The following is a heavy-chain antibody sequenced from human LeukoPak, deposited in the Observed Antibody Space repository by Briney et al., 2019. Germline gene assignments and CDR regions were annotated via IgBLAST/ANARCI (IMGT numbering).Heavy chain of an antibody. Sequence: PSETLSLTCTVSGDSISNYYWSWIRQPPGKGLEWIGYIYYSGNTDYNPSLKSRVTISVDTSKNQFSLRLNPVTAADTAVYYCARYRNEALFAFDIWGQGTMVTVSS. V-gene: IGHV4-59*01. CDR2: IYYSGNT. CDR3: ARYRNEALFAFDI. D-gene: IGHD1-14*01. J-gene: IGHJ3*02. CDR1: GDSISNYY.